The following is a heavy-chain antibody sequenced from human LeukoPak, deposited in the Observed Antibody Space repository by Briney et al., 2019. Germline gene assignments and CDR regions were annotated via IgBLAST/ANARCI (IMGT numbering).Heavy chain of an antibody. J-gene: IGHJ6*03. D-gene: IGHD2-2*01. V-gene: IGHV5-51*01. CDR3: ARIDIVVVPAAMIGGDYYYYYMDV. CDR2: IYPGDSDT. CDR1: GYSFTSYW. Sequence: PGESLKISCKGSGYSFTSYWIGWVRQMPGKGLEWMGIIYPGDSDTRYSPSFQGQVTISADKSISTAYLQWSSLKASDTAMYYRARIDIVVVPAAMIGGDYYYYYMDVWGKGTTVTVSS.